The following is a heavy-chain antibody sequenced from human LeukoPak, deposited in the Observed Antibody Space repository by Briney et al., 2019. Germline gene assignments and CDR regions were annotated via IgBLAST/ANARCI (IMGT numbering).Heavy chain of an antibody. CDR2: ISWNSGSI. CDR1: GFTFDDYA. Sequence: GGSLRLSCAASGFTFDDYAMHWVRQAPGKGLEWVSGISWNSGSIGYADSVKGRFTISRDNAKNSLYLQMNSLRAEDTALYYCAKATVDTAMDHFDYWGQGTLVTVSS. J-gene: IGHJ4*02. CDR3: AKATVDTAMDHFDY. D-gene: IGHD5-18*01. V-gene: IGHV3-9*01.